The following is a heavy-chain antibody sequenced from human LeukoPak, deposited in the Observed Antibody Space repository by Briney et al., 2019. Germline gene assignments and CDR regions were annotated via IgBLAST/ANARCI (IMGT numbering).Heavy chain of an antibody. Sequence: SETLSLTCAVYGGSFSGYYWSWIRQPPGKGLEWIGEINHSGSTNYNPSLKSRVTISVDTSKSQFSLKLSSVTAADTAVYYCARGKYYYDSSGYYYGRNYGMDVWGQGTTVTVSS. J-gene: IGHJ6*02. CDR2: INHSGST. CDR3: ARGKYYYDSSGYYYGRNYGMDV. CDR1: GGSFSGYY. V-gene: IGHV4-34*01. D-gene: IGHD3-22*01.